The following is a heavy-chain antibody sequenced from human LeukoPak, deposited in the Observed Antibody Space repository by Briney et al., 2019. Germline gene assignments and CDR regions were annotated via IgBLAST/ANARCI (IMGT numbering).Heavy chain of an antibody. CDR2: ISGGGETT. V-gene: IGHV3-23*01. J-gene: IGHJ4*02. Sequence: GESLRLSCAASGFTFNNYAVKWVRPPPGGGLEWVSSISGGGETTYYADSAKGRFTISRDNSQNTLYLQMNSLRAEDTAVYYCARDYADYVGYFFFDYWGQGTLVTVSS. CDR1: GFTFNNYA. D-gene: IGHD4-17*01. CDR3: ARDYADYVGYFFFDY.